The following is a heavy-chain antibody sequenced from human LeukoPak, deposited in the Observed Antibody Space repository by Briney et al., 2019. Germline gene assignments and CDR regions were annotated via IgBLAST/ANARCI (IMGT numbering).Heavy chain of an antibody. CDR1: GFTFSSYA. J-gene: IGHJ3*02. Sequence: GGSLRLSCAASGFTFSSYAMHWVRQAPGKGLEWVAVISYDGSNKYYADSVKGRFTISRDNAKNSLYLQMNSLRAEDTAVYYCASSPLYGGNSIVPFDIWGQGTMVTVSS. CDR3: ASSPLYGGNSIVPFDI. V-gene: IGHV3-30-3*01. CDR2: ISYDGSNK. D-gene: IGHD4-23*01.